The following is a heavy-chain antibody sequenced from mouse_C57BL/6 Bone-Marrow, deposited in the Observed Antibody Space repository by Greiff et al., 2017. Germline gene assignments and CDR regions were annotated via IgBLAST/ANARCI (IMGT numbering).Heavy chain of an antibody. V-gene: IGHV5-6*01. CDR3: ARPGSSYYFDY. Sequence: EVKLVESGGDLVKPGGSLKLSCAASGFTFSSSGMSWVRQTPDKRLEWVATISSGGSYTYYPDSVKGRFTISRDNAKNTLYLQMSSLKSEDTAMDYCARPGSSYYFDYWGQGTTLTVSS. D-gene: IGHD1-1*01. CDR1: GFTFSSSG. CDR2: ISSGGSYT. J-gene: IGHJ2*01.